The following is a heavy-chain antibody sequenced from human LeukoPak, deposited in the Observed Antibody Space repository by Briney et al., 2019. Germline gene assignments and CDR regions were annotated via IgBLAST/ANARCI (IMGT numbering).Heavy chain of an antibody. V-gene: IGHV4-34*01. Sequence: KPSETLSLTCAVYGGSFSGYYWSWIRQPPGKGLEWIGEINHSGSTNYNPSLKSRVTISVDTSKNQFSLKLSSVTAADTAVYYCARPAARYFDYWGQGTLVTVSS. CDR3: ARPAARYFDY. J-gene: IGHJ4*02. CDR2: INHSGST. D-gene: IGHD2-2*01. CDR1: GGSFSGYY.